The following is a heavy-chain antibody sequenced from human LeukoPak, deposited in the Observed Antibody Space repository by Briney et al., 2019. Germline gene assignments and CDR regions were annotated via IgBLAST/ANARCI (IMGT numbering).Heavy chain of an antibody. D-gene: IGHD3-10*01. CDR2: ISSSSSTI. V-gene: IGHV3-48*01. CDR3: ARGLGRRITMVRGVIMVGMDV. J-gene: IGHJ6*02. CDR1: GFTFSSYS. Sequence: GGSLRLSCAASGFTFSSYSMNWVRQAPGKGLEWVSYISSSSSTIYYADSVKGRFTISRDNAKNSLYLQMNSLRAEDTAVYYCARGLGRRITMVRGVIMVGMDVWGHGTTVTVSS.